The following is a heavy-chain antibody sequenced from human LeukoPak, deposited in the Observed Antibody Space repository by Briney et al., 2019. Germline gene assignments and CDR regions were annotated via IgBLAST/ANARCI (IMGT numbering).Heavy chain of an antibody. CDR2: IYTSGRT. D-gene: IGHD1-26*01. CDR1: GDSISRFY. Sequence: SETLSLTCTLSGDSISRFYWSWIRQPAGKGLEWIGRIYTSGRTNYNPSLKSRVSMSIDVPKNQFSLRLSSVTAADTAVYYCARAGGSSYFDYWGQGTLVTVSS. V-gene: IGHV4-4*07. CDR3: ARAGGSSYFDY. J-gene: IGHJ4*02.